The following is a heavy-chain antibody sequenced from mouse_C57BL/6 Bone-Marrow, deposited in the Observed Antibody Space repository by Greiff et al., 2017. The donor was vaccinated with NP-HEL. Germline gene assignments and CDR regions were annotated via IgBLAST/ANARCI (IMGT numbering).Heavy chain of an antibody. V-gene: IGHV5-15*04. CDR1: GFTFSDYG. D-gene: IGHD1-1*01. Sequence: EVKLVESGGGLVQPGGSLKLSCAASGFTFSDYGMAWVRQAPRKGPEWVAFISNLANSIYYADTVTGRFTISRENAKNTLYLEMSSLRSEDTAMYYCARQGYYYGSSYVRAMDYWGQGTSVTVSS. CDR2: ISNLANSI. J-gene: IGHJ4*01. CDR3: ARQGYYYGSSYVRAMDY.